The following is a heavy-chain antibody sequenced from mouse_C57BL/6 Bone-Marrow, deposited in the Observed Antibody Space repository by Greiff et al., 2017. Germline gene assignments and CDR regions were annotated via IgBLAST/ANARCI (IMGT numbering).Heavy chain of an antibody. CDR1: GYTFTSYW. Sequence: QVHVKQPGAELVKPGASVKLSCKASGYTFTSYWMHWVKQRPGQGLEWIGMIHPNSGSTNYNEKFKSKATLTVDKSSSTAYMQLSSLTSEDSAVYYCARAYYYGSSMFAYWGQGTLVTVSA. J-gene: IGHJ3*01. CDR3: ARAYYYGSSMFAY. D-gene: IGHD1-1*01. CDR2: IHPNSGST. V-gene: IGHV1-64*01.